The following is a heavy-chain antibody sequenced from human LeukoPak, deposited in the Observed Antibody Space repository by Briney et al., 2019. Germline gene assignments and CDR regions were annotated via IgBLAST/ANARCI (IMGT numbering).Heavy chain of an antibody. V-gene: IGHV1-2*02. D-gene: IGHD6-13*01. J-gene: IGHJ4*02. CDR2: INPNSGGT. CDR1: GYTFTGYY. Sequence: ASVKVSCKASGYTFTGYYMHWVRQAPGQGLEWMGWINPNSGGTNYAQKFQGRVTMTRDTSISTAYMELSRLRSDDTAVYYYAREGGNGIAAAGYDYWGQGTLVTVSS. CDR3: AREGGNGIAAAGYDY.